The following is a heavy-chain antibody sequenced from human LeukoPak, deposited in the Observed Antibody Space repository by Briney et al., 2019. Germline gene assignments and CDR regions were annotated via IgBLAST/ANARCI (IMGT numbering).Heavy chain of an antibody. CDR1: GYTFTSYD. D-gene: IGHD3-22*01. Sequence: CASVKVSCKASGYTFTSYDINWVRQATGQGLEWMGWMNPNSGNTGYAQKFQGRVTMTRNTSISTAYMELSSLRSEDTAVYYCARACDSSGYYLGYWGQGTLVTVSS. J-gene: IGHJ4*02. V-gene: IGHV1-8*01. CDR2: MNPNSGNT. CDR3: ARACDSSGYYLGY.